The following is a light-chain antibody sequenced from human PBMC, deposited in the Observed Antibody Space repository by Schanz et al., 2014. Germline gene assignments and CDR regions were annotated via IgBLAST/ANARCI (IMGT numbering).Light chain of an antibody. CDR2: EVT. J-gene: IGLJ2*01. V-gene: IGLV2-8*01. CDR1: SSDVGGYNY. CDR3: SSYTSSSTVV. Sequence: QSALTQPPSASGSPGQSVTISCTGTSSDVGGYNYVSWYQQHPGKAPKFMIYEVTKRPSGVPDRFSGSKSGNTASLTISGLQTEDEADYYCSSYTSSSTVVFGGGTKLTVL.